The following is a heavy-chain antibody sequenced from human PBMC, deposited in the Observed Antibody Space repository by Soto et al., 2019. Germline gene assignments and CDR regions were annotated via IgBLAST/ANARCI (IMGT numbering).Heavy chain of an antibody. J-gene: IGHJ3*02. D-gene: IGHD2-21*02. Sequence: PGESLKISCKGSGYSFTSYWIGWVRQMPGKGLEWMGIIYPGDSDTRYSPSFQGQVTISADKSISTAYLQWSSLKASDTAMYYRASVIAYCGGDCYPNPYDAFDIWGQGTMVTVSS. CDR1: GYSFTSYW. V-gene: IGHV5-51*01. CDR2: IYPGDSDT. CDR3: ASVIAYCGGDCYPNPYDAFDI.